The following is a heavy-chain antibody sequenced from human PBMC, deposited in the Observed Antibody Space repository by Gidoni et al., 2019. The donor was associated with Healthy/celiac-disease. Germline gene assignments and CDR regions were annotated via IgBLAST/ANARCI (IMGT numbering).Heavy chain of an antibody. CDR3: ARDGMRRLYYYGSGSSLPFDY. D-gene: IGHD3-10*01. CDR1: GSTFSSYS. CDR2: MRSSSRTI. J-gene: IGHJ4*02. Sequence: EVQLVESGGGLVQPGGSLRLSFAASGSTFSSYSMTWVRQAPGKGLEWVSYMRSSSRTIYYADSVKGRFTISRDNAKNSLYLQMNSLRDEDTAVYYCARDGMRRLYYYGSGSSLPFDYWGQGTLVTVSS. V-gene: IGHV3-48*02.